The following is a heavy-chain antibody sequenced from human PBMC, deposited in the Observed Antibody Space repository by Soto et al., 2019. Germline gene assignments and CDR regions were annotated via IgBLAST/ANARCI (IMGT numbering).Heavy chain of an antibody. V-gene: IGHV4-31*03. CDR2: IYYSGST. CDR3: ARAHERYFDWLRHGY. Sequence: SETLSLTCTVSGGSISSGGYYWSWIRQHPGKGLEWIGYIYYSGSTYYNPSLKSRVTISVDTSKNQFSLKLSSVTAADTAVYYCARAHERYFDWLRHGYWGQGTLVTVSS. J-gene: IGHJ4*02. CDR1: GGSISSGGYY. D-gene: IGHD3-9*01.